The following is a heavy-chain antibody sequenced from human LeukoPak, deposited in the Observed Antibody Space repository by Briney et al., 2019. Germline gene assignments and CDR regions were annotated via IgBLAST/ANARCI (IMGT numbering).Heavy chain of an antibody. CDR1: GFTFSSYW. CDR2: INSDGSST. D-gene: IGHD3-10*01. Sequence: GGSLRLSCAASGFTFSSYWMHWVRRAPGKGLVWVSRINSDGSSTSYANSVKGRLTISRDNAKNTLYLQMNSLGAEDTAVYYCARSSRSSGSENFDYWGQGTLVTVSS. J-gene: IGHJ4*02. CDR3: ARSSRSSGSENFDY. V-gene: IGHV3-74*01.